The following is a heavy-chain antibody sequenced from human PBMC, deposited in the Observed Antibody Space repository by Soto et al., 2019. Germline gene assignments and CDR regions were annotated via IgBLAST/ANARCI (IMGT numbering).Heavy chain of an antibody. CDR3: ARTTVTKSRDY. CDR2: ISASGDGT. J-gene: IGHJ4*02. V-gene: IGHV3-23*01. Sequence: GGSLRLSCAASGVTFSSYAMSWVRQAPGKGLEYVSSISASGDGTYFADSVKGRFTISRDNSKNTLYLQMNSLRVEDTAVYYCARTTVTKSRDYWGQGTLVTVSS. CDR1: GVTFSSYA. D-gene: IGHD4-17*01.